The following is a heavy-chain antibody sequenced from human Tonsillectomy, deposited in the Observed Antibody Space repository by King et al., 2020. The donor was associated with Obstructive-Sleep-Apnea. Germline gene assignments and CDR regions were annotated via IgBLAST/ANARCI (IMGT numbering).Heavy chain of an antibody. Sequence: VQLVESGGGLVQPGGSLRLSCAASGFTVSSNYMSWVRQAPGKGLEWVSVIYSGGTTYYADSVKGRFTISRDNSKNMLYLQMNSLRAEDTAVYYCAGEGDSGYDGPYYFDYWGQGTLVTVSS. CDR1: GFTVSSNY. CDR3: AGEGDSGYDGPYYFDY. D-gene: IGHD5-12*01. CDR2: IYSGGTT. V-gene: IGHV3-66*01. J-gene: IGHJ4*02.